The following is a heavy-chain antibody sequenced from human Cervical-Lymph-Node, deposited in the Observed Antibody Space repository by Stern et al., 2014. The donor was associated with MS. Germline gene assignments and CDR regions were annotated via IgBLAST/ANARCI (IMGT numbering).Heavy chain of an antibody. V-gene: IGHV3-30*01. Sequence: QLVQSGGGVVQPGRSLRLSCAASGFTFSYHAMHWVRQAPGKGLEWGAVISYDGSDKNDADSVKGRFTISRDNSRNTLYLQMNSLRVDDTAVYYCARGGAVATSDYYFDYWGQGILVTVSS. CDR2: ISYDGSDK. J-gene: IGHJ4*02. CDR1: GFTFSYHA. D-gene: IGHD5-12*01. CDR3: ARGGAVATSDYYFDY.